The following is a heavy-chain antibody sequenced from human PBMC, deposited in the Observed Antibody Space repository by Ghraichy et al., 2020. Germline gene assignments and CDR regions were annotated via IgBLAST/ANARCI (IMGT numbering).Heavy chain of an antibody. CDR2: IKQDGSAQ. V-gene: IGHV3-7*01. J-gene: IGHJ4*02. CDR3: ARGGGNFDL. CDR1: GFTFSASW. Sequence: LSLTCAASGFTFSASWMSWVRQVPGKGLEWVANIKQDGSAQNYVDSVRGRFTISRDNAKSSLFLQMDSLRVEDTALYYCARGGGNFDLWGQGSRVTVSP. D-gene: IGHD4-23*01.